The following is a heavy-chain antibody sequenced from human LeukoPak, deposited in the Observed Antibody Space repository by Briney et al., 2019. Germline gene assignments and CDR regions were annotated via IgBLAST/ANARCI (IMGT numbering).Heavy chain of an antibody. Sequence: GGSLRLSCAASGFTFSSYWMGWVRQAPGKGLEWVANINQDGSEKYYVDSVKDRFTISRDNAKNSLYLQMNSLRAEDTAVYYCVTVVTATVFVYWGQGTLVTVSP. J-gene: IGHJ4*02. CDR1: GFTFSSYW. D-gene: IGHD2-15*01. CDR2: INQDGSEK. V-gene: IGHV3-7*03. CDR3: VTVVTATVFVY.